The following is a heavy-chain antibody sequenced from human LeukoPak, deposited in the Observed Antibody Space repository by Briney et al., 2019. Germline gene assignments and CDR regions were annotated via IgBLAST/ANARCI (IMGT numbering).Heavy chain of an antibody. Sequence: GGSLRLSCAASGFSFTDAWMSWVRQAPGRGLEWVGRIKSKADGGRAEYAATVKGRFFVSRDDAKSTLYVQMNRLRTEDTAVYYCTTEKDLYYYDSSGYFHWGQGSLVTVSS. CDR3: TTEKDLYYYDSSGYFH. V-gene: IGHV3-15*01. J-gene: IGHJ4*02. D-gene: IGHD3-22*01. CDR2: IKSKADGGRA. CDR1: GFSFTDAW.